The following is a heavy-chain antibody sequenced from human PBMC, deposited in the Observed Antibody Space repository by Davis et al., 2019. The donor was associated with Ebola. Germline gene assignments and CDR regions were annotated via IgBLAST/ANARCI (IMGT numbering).Heavy chain of an antibody. CDR1: GGSFSGYY. Sequence: MPSETLSLTCAVYGGSFSGYYWSWIRQPPGKGLEWIGEINHSGSTNYNPSLKSRVTISVDTSKNQFSLKLSSVTAADTPVYYCARGIGFLSGDFRPWGQGTLVTVSS. V-gene: IGHV4-34*01. J-gene: IGHJ5*02. CDR2: INHSGST. CDR3: ARGIGFLSGDFRP. D-gene: IGHD2/OR15-2a*01.